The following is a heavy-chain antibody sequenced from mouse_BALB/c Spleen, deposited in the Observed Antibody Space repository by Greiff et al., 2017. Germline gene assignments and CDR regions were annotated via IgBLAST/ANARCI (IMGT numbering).Heavy chain of an antibody. D-gene: IGHD2-1*01. Sequence: VQLKQSGPELVKPGASVKMSCKASGYTFTSYVMHWVKQKPGQGLEWIGYINPYNDGTKYNEKFKGKATLTSDKSSSTAYMELSSLTSEDSAVYYCARSSYYGNYYAMDYWGQGTSVTVSS. V-gene: IGHV1-14*01. CDR2: INPYNDGT. CDR1: GYTFTSYV. J-gene: IGHJ4*01. CDR3: ARSSYYGNYYAMDY.